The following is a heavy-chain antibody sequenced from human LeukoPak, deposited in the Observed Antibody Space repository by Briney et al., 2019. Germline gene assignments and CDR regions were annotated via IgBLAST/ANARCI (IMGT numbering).Heavy chain of an antibody. CDR3: ARARVGSGIDY. J-gene: IGHJ4*02. V-gene: IGHV1-18*04. CDR2: IGGYNGNT. CDR1: GYTFTGYY. Sequence: ASVKVSCKASGYTFTGYYMHWVRQAPGQGLEWMGWIGGYNGNTKYAQNLQGRLTMTTETATNTAYMELKGLTSDDTAIYYCARARVGSGIDYWGQGSRISVLS. D-gene: IGHD1-14*01.